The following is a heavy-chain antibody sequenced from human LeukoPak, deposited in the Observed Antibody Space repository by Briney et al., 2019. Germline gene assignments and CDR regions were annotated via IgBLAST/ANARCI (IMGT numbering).Heavy chain of an antibody. D-gene: IGHD2-15*01. CDR1: GFTFSTYV. J-gene: IGHJ4*02. CDR2: LSSSGGST. V-gene: IGHV3-23*01. Sequence: GGSLRLSCAASGFTFSTYVMSWVRQAPGKGLEWVSTLSSSGGSTYYADSAKGRFTISRDNSKNTLYLQMNSLTAEDTAVYYCAKDPAGYCSGGRCFYFDYWGQGTLVTVSS. CDR3: AKDPAGYCSGGRCFYFDY.